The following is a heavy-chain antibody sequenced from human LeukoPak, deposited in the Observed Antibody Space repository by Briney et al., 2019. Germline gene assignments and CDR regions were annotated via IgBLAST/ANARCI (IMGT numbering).Heavy chain of an antibody. Sequence: GGSLRLSCAASGFTFTNNFMSWVRQVPGKGLEWVANINQDGSEKYYVDSVKGRFTISRDNAKNSLYLEMNSLRAEDTAVYYCARDRALVSMVRGVMGYFYYYMDVWGKGTTVTISS. V-gene: IGHV3-7*01. J-gene: IGHJ6*03. CDR2: INQDGSEK. CDR3: ARDRALVSMVRGVMGYFYYYMDV. D-gene: IGHD3-10*01. CDR1: GFTFTNNF.